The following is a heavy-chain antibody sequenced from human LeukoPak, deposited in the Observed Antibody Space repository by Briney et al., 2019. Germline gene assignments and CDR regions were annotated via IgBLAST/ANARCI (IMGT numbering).Heavy chain of an antibody. J-gene: IGHJ3*02. CDR1: GYTFTSYY. Sequence: ASVKVSCKASGYTFTSYYMHWVRQAPGQGLEWMGIINPSGGSTSYAQKFQGRVTMTRDTSTSTVYMELSSLRSEDTAVYYCASKGDQLLWFGELSQTDAFDIWGQGTMVTVSS. V-gene: IGHV1-46*01. CDR3: ASKGDQLLWFGELSQTDAFDI. D-gene: IGHD3-10*01. CDR2: INPSGGST.